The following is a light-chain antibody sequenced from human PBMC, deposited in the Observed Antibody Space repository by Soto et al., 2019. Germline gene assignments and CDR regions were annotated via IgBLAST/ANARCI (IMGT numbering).Light chain of an antibody. J-gene: IGKJ5*01. CDR2: AAS. Sequence: DIQMTQSPSPLSVSVGDRVTITCLASQTISSWLAWYQQKPGKAPKLIIYAASTLQSGVPSRFSGSGSGTDFTLTISCLQPEDFATYYCQQYYSYPLTFGQGTRLEIK. CDR1: QTISSW. V-gene: IGKV1-5*01. CDR3: QQYYSYPLT.